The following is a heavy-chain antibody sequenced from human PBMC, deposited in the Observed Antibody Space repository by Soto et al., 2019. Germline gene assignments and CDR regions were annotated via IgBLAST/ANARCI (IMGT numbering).Heavy chain of an antibody. D-gene: IGHD4-4*01. CDR2: IFSGGST. CDR3: ARSSFDYSNSYHYYAMDV. V-gene: IGHV3-53*01. Sequence: PGGSLRLSCVVSGFIVSSNYMSWVRQAPGKGLEWVSIIFSGGSTYYADSVKGRSTISRDNSKNTLYLQMDSLRAEDTAVYYCARSSFDYSNSYHYYAMDVWGQGTTVTVSS. J-gene: IGHJ6*02. CDR1: GFIVSSNY.